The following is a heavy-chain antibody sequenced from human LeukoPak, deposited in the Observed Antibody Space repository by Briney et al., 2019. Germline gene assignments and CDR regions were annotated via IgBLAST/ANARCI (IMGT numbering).Heavy chain of an antibody. J-gene: IGHJ4*02. CDR3: VKDMNSYGSGSAYNHRGPFDS. CDR1: GFTFDDYA. CDR2: ITWTTGNR. Sequence: GGSLRLFSAASGFTFDDYAMHCVRRALGGGLEGVSGITWTTGNRGYADSVKGRFTISRDNAENSLYLQMDKLRAEDTALYYCVKDMNSYGSGSAYNHRGPFDSWGQGTLVTVSS. V-gene: IGHV3-9*01. D-gene: IGHD3-10*01.